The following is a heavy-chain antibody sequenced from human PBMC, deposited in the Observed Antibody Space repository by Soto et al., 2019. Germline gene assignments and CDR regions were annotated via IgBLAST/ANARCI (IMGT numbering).Heavy chain of an antibody. CDR2: INHSGST. CDR3: ATTRYSSGWYRASILDY. Sequence: TLSLTCAVYGGSFSGYYWSWIRQPPGKGLEWIGEINHSGSTNYNPSLKSRVTISVDTSKNQFSLKLSSVTAADTAVYYCATTRYSSGWYRASILDYWGQGTLVTVSS. CDR1: GGSFSGYY. D-gene: IGHD6-19*01. V-gene: IGHV4-34*01. J-gene: IGHJ4*02.